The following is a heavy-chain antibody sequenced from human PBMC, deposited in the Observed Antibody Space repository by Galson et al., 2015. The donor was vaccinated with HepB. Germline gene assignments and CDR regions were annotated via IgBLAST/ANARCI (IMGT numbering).Heavy chain of an antibody. CDR3: ARLGGSYSPPRG. J-gene: IGHJ4*02. CDR1: GGSISSYY. CDR2: IYYSGST. Sequence: ETLSLTCPVSGGSISSYYWSWIRQPPGKGLEWIGYIYYSGSTNYNPSLKSRVAISVNTSKNQFSLRLSSVTAADTAVYYCARLGGSYSPPRGWGQGTLVTVSS. V-gene: IGHV4-59*08. D-gene: IGHD1-26*01.